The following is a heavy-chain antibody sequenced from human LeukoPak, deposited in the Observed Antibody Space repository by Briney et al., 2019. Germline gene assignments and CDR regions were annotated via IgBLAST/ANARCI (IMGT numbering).Heavy chain of an antibody. CDR2: ISRSGTT. CDR1: AASVSSGDYY. D-gene: IGHD2-2*01. CDR3: ASYCSSSSCHGYFPH. J-gene: IGHJ1*01. V-gene: IGHV4-30-4*01. Sequence: TSETLSLTCTVSAASVSSGDYYWSWIRQSPGKVLEWVGYISRSGTTHYNPSLKSRTTLSIDTSKNQFTLHLTSVTAADTALYYCASYCSSSSCHGYFPHWGQGALVTAS.